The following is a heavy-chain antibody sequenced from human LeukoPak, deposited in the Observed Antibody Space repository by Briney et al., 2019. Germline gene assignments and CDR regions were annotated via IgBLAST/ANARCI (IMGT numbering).Heavy chain of an antibody. D-gene: IGHD6-19*01. J-gene: IGHJ4*02. V-gene: IGHV1-18*01. Sequence: ASVKVSCKASGYTFTSYAISWVRQAPGQGLEWMGWVSAYNGNTNYAQRLQGRVTITADKSTSTAYMELSSLRSEDTAVYYCARGEWTGYSSGWYDYWGQGTLVTVSS. CDR3: ARGEWTGYSSGWYDY. CDR1: GYTFTSYA. CDR2: VSAYNGNT.